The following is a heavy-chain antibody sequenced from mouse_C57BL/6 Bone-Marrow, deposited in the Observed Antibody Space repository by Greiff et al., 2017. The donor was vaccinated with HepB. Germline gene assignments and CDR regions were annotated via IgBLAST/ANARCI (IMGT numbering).Heavy chain of an antibody. Sequence: QVQLKESGPELVKPGASVKISCKASGYTFTDYYINWVKQRPGQGLEWIGWIFPGSGSTYYNEKFKGKATLTVDKSSSTAYMLLSSLTSEDSAVYFCASSPFYYGNFHYYAMDYWGQGTSVTVSS. CDR1: GYTFTDYY. V-gene: IGHV1-75*01. CDR2: IFPGSGST. CDR3: ASSPFYYGNFHYYAMDY. J-gene: IGHJ4*01. D-gene: IGHD2-1*01.